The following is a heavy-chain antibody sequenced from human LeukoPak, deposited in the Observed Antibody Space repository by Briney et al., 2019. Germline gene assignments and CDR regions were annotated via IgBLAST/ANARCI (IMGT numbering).Heavy chain of an antibody. V-gene: IGHV1-2*02. CDR2: INPNSGGT. Sequence: ASVKVSCKASGYTFTGYYMHWVRQAPGQGLEWMGWINPNSGGTNYAQKLQGRVTMTSDTSISTAYMELSRLRSDDTSVYYCARDHYCSSTSCYTIFDYWGQGTLVTVSS. CDR3: ARDHYCSSTSCYTIFDY. CDR1: GYTFTGYY. D-gene: IGHD2-2*02. J-gene: IGHJ4*02.